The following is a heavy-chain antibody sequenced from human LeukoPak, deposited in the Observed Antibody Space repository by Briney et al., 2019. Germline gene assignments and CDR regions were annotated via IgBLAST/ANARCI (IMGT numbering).Heavy chain of an antibody. J-gene: IGHJ4*02. V-gene: IGHV3-23*01. CDR3: AKGPHVGSGYHLDY. CDR2: VTGSDDRT. Sequence: GGSLSLSCAASRFTFSSAAMTWVRQAPGKGLEWVSTVTGSDDRTYYADSVKGRFTISRDYSKNTLHLQMNSLRVEDTAIYYCAKGPHVGSGYHLDYWGQGNLVTVSS. D-gene: IGHD3-22*01. CDR1: RFTFSSAA.